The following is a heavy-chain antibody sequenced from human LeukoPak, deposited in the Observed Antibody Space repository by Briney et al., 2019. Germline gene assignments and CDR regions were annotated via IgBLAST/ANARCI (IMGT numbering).Heavy chain of an antibody. D-gene: IGHD4-17*01. CDR1: GGSISNYY. CDR3: ARGDYGDPTDS. Sequence: SETLSLTCTISGGSISNYYWTWIRQPPGKGLEWIGYIYNSGSTRSNPSLKSRVTISLDTSKNQFSLNLSSLTAADTAVYYCARGDYGDPTDSWGQGTLVTVSS. V-gene: IGHV4-59*01. CDR2: IYNSGST. J-gene: IGHJ4*02.